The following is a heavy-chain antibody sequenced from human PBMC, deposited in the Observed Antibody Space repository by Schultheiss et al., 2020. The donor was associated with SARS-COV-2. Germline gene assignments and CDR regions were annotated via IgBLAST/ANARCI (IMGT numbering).Heavy chain of an antibody. CDR2: INHSGST. J-gene: IGHJ6*02. V-gene: IGHV4-34*01. D-gene: IGHD3-16*01. CDR3: VIPFGATYYYYGMDV. CDR1: GGSFSGYY. Sequence: SQTLSLTCAVYGGSFSGYYWSWIRQPPGKGLEWIGEINHSGSTNYNPSIKSRVTISVDTSKNQFSLKLSSVTAADTAVYYCVIPFGATYYYYGMDVWGQGTTVTVSS.